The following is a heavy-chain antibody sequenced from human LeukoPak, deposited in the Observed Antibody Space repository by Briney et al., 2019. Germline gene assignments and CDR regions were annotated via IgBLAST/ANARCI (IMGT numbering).Heavy chain of an antibody. CDR3: ARGFGGYSYGYRGGFDP. Sequence: SETLSLTCTVSGGSISSSSYYWGWIRQPPGKGLEWIGSIYYSGSTYYNPSLKSRVTISVDTSKNQFSLRLSSVTAADTAVYYCARGFGGYSYGYRGGFDPWGQGTLVTVSS. CDR1: GGSISSSSYY. V-gene: IGHV4-39*07. D-gene: IGHD5-18*01. J-gene: IGHJ5*02. CDR2: IYYSGST.